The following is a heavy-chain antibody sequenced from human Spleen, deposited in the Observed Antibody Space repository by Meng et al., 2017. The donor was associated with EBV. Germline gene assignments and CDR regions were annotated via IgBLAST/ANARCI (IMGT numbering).Heavy chain of an antibody. D-gene: IGHD3/OR15-3a*01. CDR1: GFSLNTVGAG. V-gene: IGHV2-5*02. CDR2: IYWDEDK. Sequence: QITLKESGPTLVKPTXTLTLTCSFSGFSLNTVGAGVGWIRQPPGKALEWLALIYWDEDKRYSPSLKSRFTITKDTSKSQVVLTMTNLDPVDTARYFCARWVEDWLFTGGQGTLVIVSS. J-gene: IGHJ4*02. CDR3: ARWVEDWLFT.